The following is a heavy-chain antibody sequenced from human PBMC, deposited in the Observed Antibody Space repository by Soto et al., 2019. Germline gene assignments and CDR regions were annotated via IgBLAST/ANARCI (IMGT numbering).Heavy chain of an antibody. CDR1: GGSISSYY. CDR3: GRHIVGAAKNYFDY. D-gene: IGHD1-26*01. J-gene: IGHJ4*02. CDR2: IYYSGST. V-gene: IGHV4-59*08. Sequence: SETLSLTCTVSGGSISSYYWSWIRRPPGKGLEWIGYIYYSGSTNYNPSLKSRVTISVDTSKNQFSLKLSSVTAADTAVYYCGRHIVGAAKNYFDYWGQGTLVTVSS.